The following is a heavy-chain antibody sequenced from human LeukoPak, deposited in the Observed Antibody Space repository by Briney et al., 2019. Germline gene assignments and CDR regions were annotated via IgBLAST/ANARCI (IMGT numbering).Heavy chain of an antibody. CDR1: GYSISSGYY. CDR3: ARQAAAGYYFDY. Sequence: PSETLSLTCAVSGYSISSGYYWGWIRQPPGKGLEWIGSIYHSGSTYYNPSLKSRVTISVDTSKNQFSLKLSSVTAADTAVYYCARQAAAGYYFDYWGQGTLVTVPS. CDR2: IYHSGST. J-gene: IGHJ4*02. V-gene: IGHV4-38-2*01. D-gene: IGHD6-13*01.